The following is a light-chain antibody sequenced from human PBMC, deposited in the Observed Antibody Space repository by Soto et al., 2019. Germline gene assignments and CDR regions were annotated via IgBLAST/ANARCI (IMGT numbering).Light chain of an antibody. CDR1: SNDVGHYKY. Sequence: QSALTQPPSASGSPGQSVTISCTGTSNDVGHYKYVSWYQQYPGKAPKLIIYEVSKRPSGVPDRFSGSKSGNTASLTVSGLQDEDEADYFCTAQVGNGKEVFGAGTKLTVL. CDR3: TAQVGNGKEV. V-gene: IGLV2-8*01. J-gene: IGLJ1*01. CDR2: EVS.